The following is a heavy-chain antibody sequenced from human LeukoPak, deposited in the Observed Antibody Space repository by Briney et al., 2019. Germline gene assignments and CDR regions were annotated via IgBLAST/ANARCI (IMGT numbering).Heavy chain of an antibody. CDR3: ARFPYYYDSSGRGDY. Sequence: PSETLSLTCAVYGGSFSGYYWSWIRQPPGKGLEWIGEINHSGSTNYNPSLKSRVTISVDTSKNQFSLKLSSVTAADTAVYYCARFPYYYDSSGRGDYWGQGTLVTVSS. CDR1: GGSFSGYY. V-gene: IGHV4-34*01. D-gene: IGHD3-22*01. CDR2: INHSGST. J-gene: IGHJ4*02.